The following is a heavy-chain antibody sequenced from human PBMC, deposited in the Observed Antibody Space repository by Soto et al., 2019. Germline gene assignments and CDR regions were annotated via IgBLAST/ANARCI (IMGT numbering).Heavy chain of an antibody. D-gene: IGHD1-26*01. J-gene: IGHJ4*02. V-gene: IGHV1-58*01. CDR1: GFTFTSSA. CDR2: IVVGSGNT. CDR3: AAVYSGSLWYFDY. Sequence: ASVKVSCKASGFTFTSSAVQWVRQARGQRLEWIGWIVVGSGNTNYAQKFQERVTITRDMSTSTAYMELSSLRSEDTAVYYWAAVYSGSLWYFDYWGQGTLVTVSS.